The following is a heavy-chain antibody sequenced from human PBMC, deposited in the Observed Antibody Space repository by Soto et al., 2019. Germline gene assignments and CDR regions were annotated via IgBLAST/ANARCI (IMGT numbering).Heavy chain of an antibody. CDR3: ARDYFPPCMYQLGDWFDP. V-gene: IGHV3-11*06. CDR2: ISSSSSYT. CDR1: GFTFSDYY. D-gene: IGHD2-2*01. Sequence: QVQLVESGGGLVKPGGSLRLSCAASGFTFSDYYMSWIRQAPGKGLEWVSYISSSSSYTNYADSVKGRFTISRDNAKNSLYLQMNSLRAEDTAVYYCARDYFPPCMYQLGDWFDPWGQGTLVTVS. J-gene: IGHJ5*02.